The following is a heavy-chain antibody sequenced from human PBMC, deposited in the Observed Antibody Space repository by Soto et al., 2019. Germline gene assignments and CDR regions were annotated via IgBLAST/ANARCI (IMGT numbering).Heavy chain of an antibody. CDR2: IIPIFGTA. D-gene: IGHD3-22*01. CDR1: GGTFSSYA. CDR3: ARDRGPSSGYYPYWFDP. V-gene: IGHV1-69*14. Sequence: QVQLVQSGAEVKKPGSSVKVSCKASGGTFSSYAISWVRQAPGQGLEWMGEIIPIFGTANYAQKLQGRVTITADKSTSTGYMERSRLRSEDTAVDYCARDRGPSSGYYPYWFDPWGQGTLVTVSS. J-gene: IGHJ5*02.